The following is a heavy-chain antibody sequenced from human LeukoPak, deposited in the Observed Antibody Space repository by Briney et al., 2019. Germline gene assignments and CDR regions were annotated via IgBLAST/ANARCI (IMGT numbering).Heavy chain of an antibody. Sequence: GGSLRLSCAASLFPFSNHWMSWVRQAPGKGLEWVAHIKEDESEKYYVASVKGQFTISRDNAKNSLYLQMNSLRVEDTAVYYCARQQHSGSYGYFDYWGQGTLVTVSS. V-gene: IGHV3-7*01. CDR3: ARQQHSGSYGYFDY. J-gene: IGHJ4*02. D-gene: IGHD1-26*01. CDR2: IKEDESEK. CDR1: LFPFSNHW.